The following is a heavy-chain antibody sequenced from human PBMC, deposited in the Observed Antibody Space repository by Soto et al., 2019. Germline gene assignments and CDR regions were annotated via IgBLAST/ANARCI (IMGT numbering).Heavy chain of an antibody. CDR1: GYSIRSNKW. D-gene: IGHD1-26*01. V-gene: IGHV4-28*03. CDR2: IYSSGST. CDR3: ARGLISGSHYSGGWYYFDP. Sequence: SETLSLTCDVSGYSIRSNKWWGWVRQPPGRGLEWIGSIYSSGSTYYNPSLESRVTISVHTSSSQFSLELSSVTAADTAVYYCARGLISGSHYSGGWYYFDPWGQGTQVTVS. J-gene: IGHJ4*02.